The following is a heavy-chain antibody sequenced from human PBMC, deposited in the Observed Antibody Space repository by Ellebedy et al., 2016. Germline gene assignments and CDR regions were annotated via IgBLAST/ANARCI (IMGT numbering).Heavy chain of an antibody. Sequence: GESLKISCAASGFTFSSYSMNWVRQAPGKGLEWLSSISSSSNYIYYAGSVKGRFTISRDNSKNTLYLQMNSLRAEDTAVYYCARGVGSGWFDPWGQGTLVTVSS. J-gene: IGHJ5*02. CDR3: ARGVGSGWFDP. CDR2: ISSSSNYI. V-gene: IGHV3-21*04. CDR1: GFTFSSYS. D-gene: IGHD2-15*01.